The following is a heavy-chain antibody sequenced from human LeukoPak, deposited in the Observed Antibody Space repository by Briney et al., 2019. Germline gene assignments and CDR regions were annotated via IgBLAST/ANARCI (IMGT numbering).Heavy chain of an antibody. V-gene: IGHV3-30*02. D-gene: IGHD6-19*01. J-gene: IGHJ4*02. CDR3: AKDLVPTVTGTECDY. Sequence: GGSLRLSCAASGFTFSSYGMHWVRQAPGKGLEWVAFMRYDGSSKYYADSVKGRFTISRDNSKNTLYLQMNSLRAEDTGVYYCAKDLVPTVTGTECDYWGQGTLVTVSS. CDR2: MRYDGSSK. CDR1: GFTFSSYG.